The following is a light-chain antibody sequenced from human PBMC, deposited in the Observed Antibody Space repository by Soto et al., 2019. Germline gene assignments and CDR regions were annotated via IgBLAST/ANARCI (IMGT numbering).Light chain of an antibody. CDR2: DNN. V-gene: IGLV1-51*01. CDR3: GTWDNSLSVLYV. Sequence: QSVLTQPPSVSAAPGQKVTISCSGSSSNIGNNYVSWYQQLPGTAPKLLIYDNNKRPSGIPDRFSGSKSGTSATLGITGLQTGDEADYYCGTWDNSLSVLYVFGTGTKVTVL. J-gene: IGLJ1*01. CDR1: SSNIGNNY.